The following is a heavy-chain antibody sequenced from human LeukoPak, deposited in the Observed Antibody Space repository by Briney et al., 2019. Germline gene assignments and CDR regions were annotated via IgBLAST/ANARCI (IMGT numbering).Heavy chain of an antibody. V-gene: IGHV1-18*01. D-gene: IGHD4-17*01. CDR3: ARVKGYGDYNGCDL. J-gene: IGHJ3*01. Sequence: ASVKVSCKASGGTFSHYGISWVRQAPGQGLEWMGRISTYNGNTNYAQKLQGRVTMTTDTSTSTAYMELRSLRSDDTAVYYCARVKGYGDYNGCDLWAQGTMVIVSS. CDR2: ISTYNGNT. CDR1: GGTFSHYG.